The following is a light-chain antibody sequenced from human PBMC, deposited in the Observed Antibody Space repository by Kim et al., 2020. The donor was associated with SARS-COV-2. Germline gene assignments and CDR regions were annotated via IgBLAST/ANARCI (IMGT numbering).Light chain of an antibody. CDR1: KLGDKY. Sequence: SYELTQPPSVSVSPGQTASITCSGDKLGDKYACWYQQKPGQSPVLVIYQDSKRPSGIPEQFSGSNSGNTATLTISGTQAMDEADYYCQAWDSSVVFG. CDR2: QDS. J-gene: IGLJ2*01. CDR3: QAWDSSVV. V-gene: IGLV3-1*01.